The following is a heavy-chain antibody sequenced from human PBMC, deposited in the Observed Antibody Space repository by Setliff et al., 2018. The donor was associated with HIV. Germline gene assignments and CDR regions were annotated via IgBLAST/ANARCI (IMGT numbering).Heavy chain of an antibody. D-gene: IGHD6-19*01. CDR2: IWYDGSNK. J-gene: IGHJ4*02. V-gene: IGHV3-33*06. CDR1: GFTFSSYG. CDR3: AKDPNMYSSGWYGY. Sequence: GSLRLSCAASGFTFSSYGMHWVRQAPGKGLEWVAVIWYDGSNKYYADSVKGRFTISRDNSKNTLYLQMNSPRAEDTAVYYCAKDPNMYSSGWYGYWGQGTLVTVSS.